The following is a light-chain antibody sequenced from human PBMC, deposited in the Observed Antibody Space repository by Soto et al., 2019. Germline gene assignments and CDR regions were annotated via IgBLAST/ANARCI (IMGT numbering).Light chain of an antibody. J-gene: IGKJ5*01. Sequence: EIVMTQSPATLSVSPGERATLSCRASQSVSSSLAWYQRKPGQAPRLLISGASTRATGVPARFIGSGSGTQFTLTINSLQAEDFAVYYCQQYDKWPTFGKGTRWRL. CDR2: GAS. CDR1: QSVSSS. CDR3: QQYDKWPT. V-gene: IGKV3-15*01.